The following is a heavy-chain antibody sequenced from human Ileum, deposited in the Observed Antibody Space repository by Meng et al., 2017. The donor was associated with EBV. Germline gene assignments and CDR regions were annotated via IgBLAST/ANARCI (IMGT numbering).Heavy chain of an antibody. CDR2: IHWNDDK. V-gene: IGHV2-5*01. CDR3: ARRPGSPSSRFDY. D-gene: IGHD6-6*01. CDR1: GFSHHFSGVG. Sequence: QITLTEACPSLTTPTPSLTPTCSSSGFSHHFSGVGVGWIRQPPGKALEWLALIHWNDDKRYSPSLKSRLTVNRDTSKNQVVLTLTNVDPVDTATYYCARRPGSPSSRFDYWGQGTLVTVSS. J-gene: IGHJ4*02.